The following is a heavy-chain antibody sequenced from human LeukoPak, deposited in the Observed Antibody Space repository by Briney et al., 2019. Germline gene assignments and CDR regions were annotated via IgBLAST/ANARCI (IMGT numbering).Heavy chain of an antibody. CDR1: EFTFSNYA. D-gene: IGHD6-19*01. J-gene: IGHJ4*02. V-gene: IGHV3-30*04. CDR3: AKGDSSGWPAFFDY. CDR2: ISYDGSNK. Sequence: GRSLRLSCAASEFTFSNYAVHWVRQAPGKGLEWVAVISYDGSNKYYADSVKGRFTISRDNSKNTLYLQMNSLRAEDTAVYYCAKGDSSGWPAFFDYWGQGTLVTVSS.